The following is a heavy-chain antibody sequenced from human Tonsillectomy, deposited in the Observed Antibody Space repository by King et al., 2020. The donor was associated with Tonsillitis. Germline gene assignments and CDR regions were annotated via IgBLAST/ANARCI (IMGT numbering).Heavy chain of an antibody. CDR1: GGSIRSYY. CDR2: IYFSGST. Sequence: VQLQESGPGLVKPSETLSLPCTVSGGSIRSYYWSWIRQLPGKGLEWIAYIYFSGSTKYNPSLQSRVTISLDTSKNQFSLKLRSVTAADTAVYYCARTPPRGGMDVWGQGTTVTVSS. CDR3: ARTPPRGGMDV. V-gene: IGHV4-59*08. J-gene: IGHJ6*02. D-gene: IGHD3-10*01.